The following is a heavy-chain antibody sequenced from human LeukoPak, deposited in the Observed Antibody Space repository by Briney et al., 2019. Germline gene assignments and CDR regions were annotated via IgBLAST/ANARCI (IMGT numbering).Heavy chain of an antibody. CDR1: GGSFSGYY. CDR3: ARGQSSGYYGYYFDY. Sequence: PSETLSLTCAVYGGSFSGYYWSWIRQTPGKGLEWIGEINPSGSTNYNPSLKSRVTISVDTSKNQFSLKLSSVTAADTAVYYCARGQSSGYYGYYFDYWGQGTLVTVSS. V-gene: IGHV4-34*01. CDR2: INPSGST. J-gene: IGHJ4*02. D-gene: IGHD3-22*01.